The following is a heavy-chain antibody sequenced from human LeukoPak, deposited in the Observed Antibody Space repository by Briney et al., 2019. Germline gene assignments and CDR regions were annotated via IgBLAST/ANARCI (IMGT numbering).Heavy chain of an antibody. CDR1: GFTFNTYS. J-gene: IGHJ4*02. CDR3: ARGGELGYCSGGSCYGARDY. D-gene: IGHD2-15*01. Sequence: GGSLRLSCAASGFTFNTYSMNWVRQAPGKGLEWVSYISSSSSIIRYADSVKGRFTISRDDAKNSLYLQMNSLRAEDTAVYYCARGGELGYCSGGSCYGARDYWGQGTLVTVSS. V-gene: IGHV3-48*01. CDR2: ISSSSSII.